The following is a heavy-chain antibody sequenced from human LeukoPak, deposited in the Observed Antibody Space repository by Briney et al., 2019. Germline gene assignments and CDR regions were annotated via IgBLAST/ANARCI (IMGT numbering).Heavy chain of an antibody. CDR1: GGSISGTHS. V-gene: IGHV4/OR15-8*02. CDR2: ISLAGQT. CDR3: SRESGAFCPFGY. Sequence: SETLSLTCGGSGGSISGTHSSSWVRQPPGQGLEWIGEISLAGQTNYNPSLNGRVTMSLDKSSNQLSLNLTSVTAADTATYYCSRESGAFCPFGYWGQGTLVVVSS. J-gene: IGHJ4*02. D-gene: IGHD1-26*01.